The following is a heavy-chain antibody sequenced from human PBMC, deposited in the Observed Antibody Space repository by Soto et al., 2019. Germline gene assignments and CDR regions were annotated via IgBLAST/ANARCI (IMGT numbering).Heavy chain of an antibody. CDR3: ARSVFP. CDR2: IYYSGST. J-gene: IGHJ5*02. V-gene: IGHV4-31*03. Sequence: QVQLQESGPGLVKPSQTLSLTCTVSGGSISRGGYYWTWIRQHPGKGLEWIGYIYYSGSTYYNPSLKSRLTISLDTSKNQSSLKLSSGTAADTAVYYCARSVFPWGQGTLVTVSS. CDR1: GGSISRGGYY.